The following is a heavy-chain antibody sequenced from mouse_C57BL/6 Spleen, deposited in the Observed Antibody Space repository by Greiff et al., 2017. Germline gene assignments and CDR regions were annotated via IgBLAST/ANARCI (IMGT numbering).Heavy chain of an antibody. CDR3: ARAEVVATDWYFDV. Sequence: EVRWVGSGGGLGRPGGSLKLSCAASGFTFSDYGMHWVRKAPEKGLEWVAYISSGRSIIYYADTVKGRFTISKDNAKNTLFLQMTSLRSEDTAMYYCARAEVVATDWYFDVWGTGTTVTVSS. V-gene: IGHV5-17*01. CDR2: ISSGRSII. D-gene: IGHD1-1*01. J-gene: IGHJ1*03. CDR1: GFTFSDYG.